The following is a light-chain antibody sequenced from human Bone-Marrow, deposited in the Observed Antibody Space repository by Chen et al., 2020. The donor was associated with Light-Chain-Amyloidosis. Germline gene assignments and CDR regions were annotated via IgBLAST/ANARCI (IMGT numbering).Light chain of an antibody. J-gene: IGKJ4*01. CDR1: QTISSNY. CDR3: QQYGTSPIA. V-gene: IGKV3-20*01. Sequence: EFVLTQSPGTLSLSPGEGANLSCRASQTISSNYLTWYQQKFGQAPRLLIYGSTSRTTGIPDRFTDSRSGTDITLAINRLDPEDFAMYYCQQYGTSPIAFGGGTKVEIK. CDR2: GST.